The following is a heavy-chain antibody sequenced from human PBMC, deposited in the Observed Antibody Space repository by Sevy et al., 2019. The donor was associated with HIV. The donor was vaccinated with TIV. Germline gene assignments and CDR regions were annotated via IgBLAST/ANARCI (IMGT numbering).Heavy chain of an antibody. V-gene: IGHV4-59*01. CDR2: IYYSGST. J-gene: IGHJ6*02. Sequence: SETLSLTCTVSGGSISSYYWSWIRQPPGKGLEWIGYIYYSGSTNYNPSLKSRVTISVDTSKNQFSLKLSSVTAADTAVYYGARGGKLLWFGELLKAKNYYYYGMDVWGQGTTVTVSS. CDR3: ARGGKLLWFGELLKAKNYYYYGMDV. D-gene: IGHD3-10*01. CDR1: GGSISSYY.